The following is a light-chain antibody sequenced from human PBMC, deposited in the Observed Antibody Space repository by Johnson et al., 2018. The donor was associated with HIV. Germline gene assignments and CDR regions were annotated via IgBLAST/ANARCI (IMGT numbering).Light chain of an antibody. J-gene: IGLJ1*01. V-gene: IGLV1-51*02. Sequence: QSVLTQPPSVSAAPGQKVTISCSGGSSNIGNNYVSWYQQLPGTAPTLLIYENDKRRSGIPDRFSGSKSGTSPTLGITGPQTGDEADYYSGIWYTRLSTGGVFGTGTKVTVL. CDR2: END. CDR1: SSNIGNNY. CDR3: GIWYTRLSTGGV.